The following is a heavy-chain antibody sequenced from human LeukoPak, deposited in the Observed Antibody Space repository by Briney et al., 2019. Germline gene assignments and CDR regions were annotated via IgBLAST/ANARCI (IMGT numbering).Heavy chain of an antibody. D-gene: IGHD6-6*01. CDR1: GGSISSSSYY. CDR3: ARAGEEQLVPGAFCY. CDR2: IYYSGST. J-gene: IGHJ4*02. Sequence: KPSETLSLTCTVSGGSISSSSYYWGWIRQPPGKGLEWIGSIYYSGSTYYNPSLKSRVTISVDTSKNQFSLKLSSVTAADTAVYYCARAGEEQLVPGAFCYWGQGTLVTVSS. V-gene: IGHV4-39*07.